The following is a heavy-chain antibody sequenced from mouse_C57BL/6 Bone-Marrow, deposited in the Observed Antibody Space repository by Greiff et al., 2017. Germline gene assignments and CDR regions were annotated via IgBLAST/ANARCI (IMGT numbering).Heavy chain of an antibody. CDR3: VTTVVDYAMDY. V-gene: IGHV5-9-1*02. CDR1: GFTFSSYA. D-gene: IGHD1-1*01. CDR2: ISSGGDYI. Sequence: DVMLVESGEGLVKPGGSLKLSCAASGFTFSSYAMSWVRQTPEKRLEWVAYISSGGDYIYYADTVKGRFTISRDNARNTLYLQMSSLKSEDTAMYYSVTTVVDYAMDYWGQGTSVTVSS. J-gene: IGHJ4*01.